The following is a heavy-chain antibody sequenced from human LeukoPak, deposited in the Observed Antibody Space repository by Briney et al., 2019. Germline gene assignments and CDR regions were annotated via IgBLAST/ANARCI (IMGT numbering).Heavy chain of an antibody. V-gene: IGHV3-30-3*01. D-gene: IGHD5-18*01. J-gene: IGHJ6*02. Sequence: GGSLRLSCAASGFTFSSYAMHWARQAPGKGLEWVAVISYDGSNKYYADSVKGRFTISRDNSKNTLYLQMNSLRAEDTAVYYCARGGYSYGDYYYGMDVWGQGTTVTVSS. CDR1: GFTFSSYA. CDR3: ARGGYSYGDYYYGMDV. CDR2: ISYDGSNK.